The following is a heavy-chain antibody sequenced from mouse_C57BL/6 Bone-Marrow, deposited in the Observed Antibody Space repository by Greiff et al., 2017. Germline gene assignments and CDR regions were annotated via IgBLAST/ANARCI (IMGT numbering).Heavy chain of an antibody. V-gene: IGHV1-55*01. CDR3: AREYDYALFAY. CDR1: GFTFNSYW. CDR2: IYPGSGST. J-gene: IGHJ3*01. Sequence: VQLQQPGAELVKPGASVKMSCKASGFTFNSYWITWVKQRPGQGLEWIGDIYPGSGSTNYNEKFKSKATLTVDTSSSTAYLQLSSLTSEDSAVYYCAREYDYALFAYWGQGTLVTVSA. D-gene: IGHD2-4*01.